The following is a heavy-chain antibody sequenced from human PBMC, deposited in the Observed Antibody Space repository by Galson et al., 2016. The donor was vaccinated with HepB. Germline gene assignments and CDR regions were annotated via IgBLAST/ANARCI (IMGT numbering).Heavy chain of an antibody. V-gene: IGHV3-7*01. Sequence: SLRLSCAASGFTFSTFWMSWVRQAPGKGLEWVADIKEDGSEKDYVDSVKGRFAISRDTAKNSLHLQMNSLSAEDTAVYYWARLPSHCSRTSCYGGNWFDPWGQGTLVTVSS. CDR2: IKEDGSEK. CDR1: GFTFSTFW. D-gene: IGHD2-2*01. CDR3: ARLPSHCSRTSCYGGNWFDP. J-gene: IGHJ5*02.